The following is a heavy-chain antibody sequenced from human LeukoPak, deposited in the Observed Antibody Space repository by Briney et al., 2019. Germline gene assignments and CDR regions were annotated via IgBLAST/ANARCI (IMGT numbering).Heavy chain of an antibody. V-gene: IGHV1-18*01. Sequence: VASVKVSCKASGYTFTSYGISWVRPAPGQGLEWMGWISAYNGSTNYAQKLQGRVTMTTDTSTSTAYMELRSLRSDDTAVYYCARDLRTEYYDFWSGYSPRGGMDVWGQGTTVTVSS. CDR3: ARDLRTEYYDFWSGYSPRGGMDV. CDR2: ISAYNGST. J-gene: IGHJ6*02. CDR1: GYTFTSYG. D-gene: IGHD3-3*01.